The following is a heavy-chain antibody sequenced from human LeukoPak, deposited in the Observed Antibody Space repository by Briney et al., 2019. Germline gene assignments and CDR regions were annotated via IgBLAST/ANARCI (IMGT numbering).Heavy chain of an antibody. V-gene: IGHV4-59*01. CDR2: IYYSGST. CDR3: ARVTGYRIEDYFDY. CDR1: GGSISSYY. D-gene: IGHD6-13*01. Sequence: SETLSLTCTVSGGSISSYYWSWIRQPPGKGLEWIGYIYYSGSTNYNPSLKSRVTISVETSKNESSLKLRSVTAADTAVYYCARVTGYRIEDYFDYWGQGTLVTVSS. J-gene: IGHJ4*02.